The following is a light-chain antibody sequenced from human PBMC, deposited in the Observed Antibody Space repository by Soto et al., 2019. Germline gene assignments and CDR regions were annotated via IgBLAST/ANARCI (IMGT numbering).Light chain of an antibody. Sequence: QSVRNQPASVYGAPGQSITISCTGTSSDVGGYNYVSWYQQHPGKAPKLMIYDVSNRPSGVSNRFSGSKSGNTASLTISGLQAEDEADYYCSSYTSSSTLVFGTGTKVTVL. CDR2: DVS. CDR1: SSDVGGYNY. V-gene: IGLV2-14*01. CDR3: SSYTSSSTLV. J-gene: IGLJ1*01.